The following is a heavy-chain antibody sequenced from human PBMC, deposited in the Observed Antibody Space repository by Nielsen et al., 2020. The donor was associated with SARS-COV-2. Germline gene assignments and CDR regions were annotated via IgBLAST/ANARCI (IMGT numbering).Heavy chain of an antibody. V-gene: IGHV1-18*01. D-gene: IGHD3-9*01. CDR1: GYPFSGPDIPNYD. J-gene: IGHJ5*02. CDR3: ARGSDYYDILSRQGWFDP. CDR2: ISAYNGNT. Sequence: ASVKVSCKASGYPFSGPDIPNYDINWVRQATGQGLEWMGWISAYNGNTNYAQKLQGRVTMTTDTSTSTAYMELRSLRSDDTAVYYCARGSDYYDILSRQGWFDPWGQGTLVTVSS.